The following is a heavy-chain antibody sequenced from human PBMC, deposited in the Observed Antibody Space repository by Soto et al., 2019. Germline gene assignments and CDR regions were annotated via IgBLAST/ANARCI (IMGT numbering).Heavy chain of an antibody. V-gene: IGHV3-30*04. CDR1: GFTFSSFS. CDR2: IGSTNVK. D-gene: IGHD1-1*01. J-gene: IGHJ4*02. Sequence: GGSLRLSCRTSGFTFSSFSMHWFRQSPGKGLEWVAVIGSTNVKYYADSVKGRFTISRDNSQDTLYLQMDGLRPDDTGVYFCAREVVTTKWYFDNWGQGSLVTVSS. CDR3: AREVVTTKWYFDN.